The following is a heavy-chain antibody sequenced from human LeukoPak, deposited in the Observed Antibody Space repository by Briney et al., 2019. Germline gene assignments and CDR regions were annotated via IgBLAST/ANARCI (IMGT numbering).Heavy chain of an antibody. J-gene: IGHJ6*02. CDR1: GFTFSSYW. CDR2: ISSDGSST. Sequence: GGSLRLSCAASGFTFSSYWMHWVRQAPGKGLVWVSRISSDGSSTGYAASVKGRFTISRDNAKDTLYLQMNSLRAEDTAVYYCAGEVGWGGMDVWGQGTTVTVSS. CDR3: AGEVGWGGMDV. D-gene: IGHD7-27*01. V-gene: IGHV3-74*01.